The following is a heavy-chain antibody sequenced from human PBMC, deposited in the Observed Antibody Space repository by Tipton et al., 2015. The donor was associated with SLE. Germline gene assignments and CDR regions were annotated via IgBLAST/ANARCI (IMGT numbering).Heavy chain of an antibody. CDR3: ARLTYLYGSGLPNYFDY. D-gene: IGHD3-10*01. V-gene: IGHV4-61*02. CDR2: IFTIGTT. Sequence: LRPSCTVSGGSIRSGSYYWTWIRQPAGTGLEWIGRIFTIGTTSYNPSLKSRVTISLDTSKNQFSLKLSSVTAADTAVYYCARLTYLYGSGLPNYFDYWGQGILVTVSS. J-gene: IGHJ4*02. CDR1: GGSIRSGSYY.